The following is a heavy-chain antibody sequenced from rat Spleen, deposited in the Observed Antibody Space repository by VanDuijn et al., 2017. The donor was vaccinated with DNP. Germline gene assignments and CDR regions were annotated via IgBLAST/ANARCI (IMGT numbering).Heavy chain of an antibody. V-gene: IGHV5S13*01. CDR2: ISTSGEYT. J-gene: IGHJ1*01. CDR3: ARGSTSIYWYFDF. D-gene: IGHD2-5*01. Sequence: EVHLVESGGGLVQPGRSLKLSCVASGFSFSKYGMAWVRQAPTKGLEWVASISTSGEYTHYRDSVKGRFTISRDNAKDTQYLQMDSLRSEDTATYYCARGSTSIYWYFDFWGPGTMVTVSS. CDR1: GFSFSKYG.